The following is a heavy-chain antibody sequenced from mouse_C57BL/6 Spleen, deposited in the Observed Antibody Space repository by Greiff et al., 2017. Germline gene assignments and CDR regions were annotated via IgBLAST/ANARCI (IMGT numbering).Heavy chain of an antibody. J-gene: IGHJ4*01. V-gene: IGHV1-82*01. D-gene: IGHD2-5*01. CDR2: ISPGDGDT. Sequence: QVQLQQSGPELVKPGASVKISCKASGYAFSSSWLNWVKQRPGTGLEWIGRISPGDGDTNYNGKFKGKATLTADKSSSTAYMQLSSLTSEDSAVYFCAYYSNDYAMDYWGQGTAVTVSS. CDR3: AYYSNDYAMDY. CDR1: GYAFSSSW.